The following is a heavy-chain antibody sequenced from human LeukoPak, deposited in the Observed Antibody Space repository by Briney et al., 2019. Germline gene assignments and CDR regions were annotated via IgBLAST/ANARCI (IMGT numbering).Heavy chain of an antibody. J-gene: IGHJ4*02. Sequence: PGGSLRLSCAASGFTLSTYWMSWFRQAPEKGPEWVANIKQDGSEKYYVDSVKGRFSISRDNAKNSLYLQMNSPRAEDTAVYYCARGGAVGSYWGQGTLVTVSS. CDR3: ARGGAVGSY. CDR2: IKQDGSEK. CDR1: GFTLSTYW. V-gene: IGHV3-7*01. D-gene: IGHD1-26*01.